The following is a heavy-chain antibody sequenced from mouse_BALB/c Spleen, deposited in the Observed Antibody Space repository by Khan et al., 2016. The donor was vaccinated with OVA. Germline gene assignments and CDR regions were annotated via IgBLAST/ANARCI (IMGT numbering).Heavy chain of an antibody. J-gene: IGHJ4*01. D-gene: IGHD2-10*01. CDR3: ARQPYYHYYVMDY. Sequence: QVQLKQSGPGLVAPSQSLSITCTISGFSLTNYGVHWVRQPPGKGLEWLVVIWSDGTTTYASALKSRLTISKDNSKSQVFLKMDSLQTDDTAMYYCARQPYYHYYVMDYWGQGTSVTVSS. CDR2: IWSDGTT. CDR1: GFSLTNYG. V-gene: IGHV2-6-1*01.